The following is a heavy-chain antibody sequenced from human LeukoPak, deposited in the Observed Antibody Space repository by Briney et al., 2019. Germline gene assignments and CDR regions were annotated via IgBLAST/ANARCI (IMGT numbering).Heavy chain of an antibody. CDR3: AKGYTNNWRDFDF. J-gene: IGHJ4*02. V-gene: IGHV3-23*01. Sequence: PGGSLRLSCIASGFTFRYYAMTWVRQPPGKGLEWVSIISDDGVNTHYADSVKGRFTISRDNSKTTLYLQMNSLRADDTAIYFCAKGYTNNWRDFDFWGQRTLVTVSS. CDR1: GFTFRYYA. D-gene: IGHD1-1*01. CDR2: ISDDGVNT.